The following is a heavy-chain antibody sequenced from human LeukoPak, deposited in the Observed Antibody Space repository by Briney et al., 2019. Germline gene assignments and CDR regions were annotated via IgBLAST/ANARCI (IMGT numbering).Heavy chain of an antibody. D-gene: IGHD3-3*01. J-gene: IGHJ4*02. CDR2: IYYTGNT. CDR3: ARVSGDFWRFDY. V-gene: IGHV4-59*01. Sequence: SETLSLTSTVSGGSISGNYWSWIRQPPGKGLEWIGYIYYTGNTNYNPSLKSRVTISLDTSKNQFSLKLSSVTAADTAVYYCARVSGDFWRFDYWGQGTLVTVSS. CDR1: GGSISGNY.